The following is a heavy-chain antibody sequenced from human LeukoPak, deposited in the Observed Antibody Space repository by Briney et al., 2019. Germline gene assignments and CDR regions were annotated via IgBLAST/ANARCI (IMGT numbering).Heavy chain of an antibody. CDR2: ISGSGGST. D-gene: IGHD2-21*02. V-gene: IGHV3-23*01. CDR3: ANTAYCGGDCYSYYYYYYMDV. Sequence: GGSLRLSCAASGFTFSSYGMSWVRQAPGKGLEWVSAISGSGGSTYYADSVKGRFTISRDNAKNTLYLQMNSLRAEDTAVYYCANTAYCGGDCYSYYYYYYMDVWGKGTTVTVSS. CDR1: GFTFSSYG. J-gene: IGHJ6*03.